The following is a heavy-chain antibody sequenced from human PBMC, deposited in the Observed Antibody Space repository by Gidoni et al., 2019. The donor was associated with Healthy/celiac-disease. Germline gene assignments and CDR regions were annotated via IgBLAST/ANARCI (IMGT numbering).Heavy chain of an antibody. Sequence: QVQLVQSGAEVKKPGASVKVSCKASGYTFTSYYRHWVRQAPGQGLEWMGIINPSGGSTSYAQKFQGRVTMTRDTSTSTVYMELSSLRSEDTAVYYCARDQEWELLQGYFDYWGQGTLVTVSS. J-gene: IGHJ4*02. D-gene: IGHD1-26*01. CDR3: ARDQEWELLQGYFDY. V-gene: IGHV1-46*03. CDR1: GYTFTSYY. CDR2: INPSGGST.